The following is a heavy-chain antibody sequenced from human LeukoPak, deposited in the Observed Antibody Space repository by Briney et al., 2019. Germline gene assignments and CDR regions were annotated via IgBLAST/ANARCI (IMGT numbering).Heavy chain of an antibody. V-gene: IGHV1-2*02. D-gene: IGHD5-18*01. Sequence: ASVKVSCKTSEYTFTGYYMHWVRQAPGQGLEWMGWINPNSGGTNYAQKFQDRATITADKSTSTAYMELSSLSSEDTAMYYCARDGYNGYGYFTYWGQGTQVTVSS. CDR1: EYTFTGYY. CDR2: INPNSGGT. CDR3: ARDGYNGYGYFTY. J-gene: IGHJ4*02.